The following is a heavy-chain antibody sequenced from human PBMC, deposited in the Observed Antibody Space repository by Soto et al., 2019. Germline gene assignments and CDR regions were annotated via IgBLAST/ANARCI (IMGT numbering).Heavy chain of an antibody. CDR1: GFTFSSYG. J-gene: IGHJ6*02. CDR2: IWYDGSNK. V-gene: IGHV3-33*01. CDR3: ARDNCISTSHLTSGYYYGMDV. D-gene: IGHD2-2*01. Sequence: GGSLRLSCAASGFTFSSYGMHWVRQAPGKGLEWVAVIWYDGSNKYYADSVKGRFTISRDNSKNTLYLQMNSLRAEDTAVYYCARDNCISTSHLTSGYYYGMDVWGQGTTVTVSS.